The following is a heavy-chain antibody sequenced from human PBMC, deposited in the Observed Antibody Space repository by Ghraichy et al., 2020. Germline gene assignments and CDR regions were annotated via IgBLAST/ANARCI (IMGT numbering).Heavy chain of an antibody. CDR2: ISASSRST. CDR1: GFTFSGYS. CDR3: ARGSKVVRFYYYDSMDV. D-gene: IGHD4-23*01. V-gene: IGHV3-48*02. Sequence: GESLNISCAASGFTFSGYSMNWVRQAPGKGLEWLSYISASSRSTFYADSVKGRFTISRDNAKNSLYLQVKSLRDEDTAVYYCARGSKVVRFYYYDSMDVWGQGTTVTVSS. J-gene: IGHJ6*02.